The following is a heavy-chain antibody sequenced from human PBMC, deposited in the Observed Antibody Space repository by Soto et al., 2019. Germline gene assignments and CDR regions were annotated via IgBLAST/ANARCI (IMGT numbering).Heavy chain of an antibody. V-gene: IGHV4-39*01. J-gene: IGHJ4*02. Sequence: PPETLSLTCTVSGGSIYRSGYYWGWIRQPPGRGLEWIGNIDYNGVTYSNPSLKSRVTISRDTSKSQFSLKLTSVTAADTALYYCGKVLVGATGHTDSDSWGPGTLVTVSS. CDR3: GKVLVGATGHTDSDS. CDR1: GGSIYRSGYY. D-gene: IGHD2-15*01. CDR2: IDYNGVT.